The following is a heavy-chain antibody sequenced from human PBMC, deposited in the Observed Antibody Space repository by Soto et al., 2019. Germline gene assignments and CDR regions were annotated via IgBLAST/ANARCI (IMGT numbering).Heavy chain of an antibody. D-gene: IGHD3-22*01. J-gene: IGHJ5*02. CDR1: GFTFSDYY. V-gene: IGHV3-11*01. CDR2: ISSSGNTI. CDR3: AKMSSENYYDPVFS. Sequence: QVQLVESGGGVVKPSGSLRIACAASGFTFSDYYMSWVRQAPGKGLEWVSYISSSGNTIYYADSVKGGFTISRDNDKNSVYLQMNSLRAEDTALYFCAKMSSENYYDPVFSWGQGTLVTVSS.